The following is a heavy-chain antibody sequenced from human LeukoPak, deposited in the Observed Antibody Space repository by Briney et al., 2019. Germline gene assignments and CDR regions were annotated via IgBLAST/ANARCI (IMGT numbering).Heavy chain of an antibody. J-gene: IGHJ4*02. CDR2: ISGSGGST. V-gene: IGHV3-23*01. Sequence: GGSLRLSCAASGFTFSSYAMSWVRQAPGKGLEWVSAISGSGGSTYYADSVKGRITISRDNSKNTLYLQMNSLRAEDTAVYYCAKTHRVRGVRSDYWGQGTLVTVSS. D-gene: IGHD3-10*01. CDR3: AKTHRVRGVRSDY. CDR1: GFTFSSYA.